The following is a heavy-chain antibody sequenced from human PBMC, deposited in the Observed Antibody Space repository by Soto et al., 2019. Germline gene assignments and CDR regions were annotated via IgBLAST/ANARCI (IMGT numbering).Heavy chain of an antibody. Sequence: SETLSLTCTVSGGSISSYYWSWIRQPPGKGLEWIGYIYYSGSTNYNPSLKSRVTISVDTSKNQFSLKLSSVTAADTAVYYCARQSKAIYGMDVWGQGTTVTVSS. J-gene: IGHJ6*02. CDR1: GGSISSYY. D-gene: IGHD2-2*01. V-gene: IGHV4-59*01. CDR2: IYYSGST. CDR3: ARQSKAIYGMDV.